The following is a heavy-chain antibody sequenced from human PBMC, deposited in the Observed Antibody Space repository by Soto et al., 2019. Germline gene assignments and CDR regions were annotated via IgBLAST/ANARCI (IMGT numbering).Heavy chain of an antibody. V-gene: IGHV4-30-4*01. CDR2: IYYSGST. J-gene: IGHJ4*02. D-gene: IGHD2-15*01. CDR1: GGSISSGDYY. Sequence: QVQLQESGPGLVKPSQTLSLTCTVSGGSISSGDYYWSWIRQPPGKGLEWIGYIYYSGSTYYNPSLKSRVTXSXXTSMNQFSLKLSSVTAADTAVYYCARARGARYFDYWGQGTLVTVSS. CDR3: ARARGARYFDY.